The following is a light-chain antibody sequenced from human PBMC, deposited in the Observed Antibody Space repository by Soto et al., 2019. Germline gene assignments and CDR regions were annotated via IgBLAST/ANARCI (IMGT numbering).Light chain of an antibody. CDR3: QQRDIWPWT. CDR1: QSVSANY. J-gene: IGKJ1*01. Sequence: IVLTQSPFTLSLSPGARATLSCRASQSVSANYLAWYQQKPGQAPRLLIYGASSRATGIPARFSGSGSGTDFTLTISSLEPEDFAVYYCQQRDIWPWTFGQGTKVAIK. CDR2: GAS. V-gene: IGKV3D-20*02.